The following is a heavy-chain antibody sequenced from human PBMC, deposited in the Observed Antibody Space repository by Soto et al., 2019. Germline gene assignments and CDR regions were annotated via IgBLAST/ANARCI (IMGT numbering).Heavy chain of an antibody. CDR3: ARVIWSGHLTSDL. CDR1: GFTFSSNS. D-gene: IGHD3-3*01. Sequence: VQVVESGGGLGQPGGSLRLSCAASGFTFSSNSMNWVRQGPGKGVEGISYISSSSSTIYADSVKGRFTISRDNAKNSLYLQMNSLRDEDTAVYYCARVIWSGHLTSDLWGQGTLVTVSS. V-gene: IGHV3-48*02. CDR2: ISSSSSTI. J-gene: IGHJ5*02.